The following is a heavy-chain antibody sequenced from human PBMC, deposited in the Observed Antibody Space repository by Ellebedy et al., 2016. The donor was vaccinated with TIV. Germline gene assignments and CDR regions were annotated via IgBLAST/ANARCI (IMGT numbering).Heavy chain of an antibody. CDR3: ARVPKTSWYYFDY. Sequence: GGSLRLSCAVSGFTFDEYGLAWIRQAQGKGLEWVTGIEWNGDTTGYADSVKGRFILSRDKGKNSLFLQMKILSAEDTALYFCARVPKTSWYYFDYWGQGTLVTVSS. J-gene: IGHJ4*02. CDR1: GFTFDEYG. CDR2: IEWNGDTT. V-gene: IGHV3-20*04. D-gene: IGHD2-2*01.